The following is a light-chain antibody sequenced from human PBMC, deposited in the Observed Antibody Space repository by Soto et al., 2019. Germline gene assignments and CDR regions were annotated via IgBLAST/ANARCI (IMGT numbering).Light chain of an antibody. Sequence: EIVLTQSPGTLSLSPGERVTLSCRASQSVRSNFLAWYQQRPGQAPRLLIYGASSRATVIPDRFSGSGSGTDFTLIISRLEPEDCAVYYCQQYCSAPQTFGQGTKVEIK. CDR2: GAS. CDR3: QQYCSAPQT. J-gene: IGKJ1*01. V-gene: IGKV3-20*01. CDR1: QSVRSNF.